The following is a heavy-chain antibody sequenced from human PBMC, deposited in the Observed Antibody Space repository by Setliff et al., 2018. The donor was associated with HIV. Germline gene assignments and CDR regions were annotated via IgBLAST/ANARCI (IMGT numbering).Heavy chain of an antibody. Sequence: ASVKVSCKIPGYSLTELSRHWVRQAPGKGLEWMGGFEPEYAETLYAQKFKGRVNMTVDTTTDTAYMELSGLRPDDTAVYYCATGFGAVTDYAMDVWGQGTTVTVSS. J-gene: IGHJ6*02. V-gene: IGHV1-24*01. CDR3: ATGFGAVTDYAMDV. CDR1: GYSLTELS. CDR2: FEPEYAET. D-gene: IGHD3-10*01.